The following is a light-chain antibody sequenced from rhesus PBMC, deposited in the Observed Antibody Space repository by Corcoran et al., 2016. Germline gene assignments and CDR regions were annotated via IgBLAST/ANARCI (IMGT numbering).Light chain of an antibody. CDR3: QQYNILYT. V-gene: IGKV3S9*01. J-gene: IGKJ2*01. CDR1: QCVNSY. Sequence: EIVMTQSPATLSLSPGERATLSCRASQCVNSYVAWYQQKTGQPPRLLINGSSNRATANPDRFRCRGSGSDFTLIIRSLEPEGVGTYYCQQYNILYTFGQGTKVGIK. CDR2: GSS.